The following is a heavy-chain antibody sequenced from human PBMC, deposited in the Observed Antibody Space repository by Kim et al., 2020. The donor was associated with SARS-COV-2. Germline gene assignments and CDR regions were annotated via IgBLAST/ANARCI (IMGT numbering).Heavy chain of an antibody. CDR2: IYYSGST. Sequence: SETLSLTCTVSGGSISSGGYYWSWIRQHPGKGLEWIGYIYYSGSTYYNPSLKSRVTISVDTSKNQFSLKLSSVTAADTAVYYCARTVEGSYYYYYGMDVWGQGTTVTVSS. D-gene: IGHD4-17*01. CDR1: GGSISSGGYY. J-gene: IGHJ6*02. V-gene: IGHV4-31*03. CDR3: ARTVEGSYYYYYGMDV.